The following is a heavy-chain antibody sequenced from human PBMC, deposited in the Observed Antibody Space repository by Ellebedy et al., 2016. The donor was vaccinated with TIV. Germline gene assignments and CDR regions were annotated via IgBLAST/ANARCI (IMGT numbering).Heavy chain of an antibody. CDR2: IDPSDLYT. J-gene: IGHJ4*02. V-gene: IGHV5-10-1*01. CDR3: ARLPLRNDGGGRAY. Sequence: KVSCKGSGYSFTGYWISWVRQTPGKGLEWMGRIDPSDLYTAYSPSFQGHVTISVDKSISTAYLQWTGLRASDTAIYYCARLPLRNDGGGRAYWGQGTLVTVSS. CDR1: GYSFTGYW. D-gene: IGHD2-21*01.